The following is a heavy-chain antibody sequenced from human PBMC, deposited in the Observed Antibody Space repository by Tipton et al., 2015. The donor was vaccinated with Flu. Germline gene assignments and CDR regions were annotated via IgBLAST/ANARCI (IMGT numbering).Heavy chain of an antibody. J-gene: IGHJ4*02. CDR3: AKSGGFDS. D-gene: IGHD1-26*01. Sequence: SGFTFSSYWMSWVRQAPGKGLEWVAHIRSDETTEYADSVKGRFTTSRDNSKDMLYLQMNSLRAEDTAVFYCAKSGGFDSWNQGALVIVSS. CDR2: IRSDETTE. CDR1: GFTFSSYW. V-gene: IGHV3-30*02.